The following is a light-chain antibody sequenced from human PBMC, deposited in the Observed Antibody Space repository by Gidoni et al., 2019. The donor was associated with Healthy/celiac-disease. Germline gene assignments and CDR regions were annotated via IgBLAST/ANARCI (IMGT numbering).Light chain of an antibody. J-gene: IGKJ1*01. CDR2: AAS. Sequence: DIQMTQSPSSLSASVGDRITITCRASQSISRYLNWYQQKLGKAPKLLIYAASSLQSGVPSRLSGSGSGTDFTLTISSLQPEYFATYYCQQSYTIPWTFGQGTKVEIK. CDR1: QSISRY. CDR3: QQSYTIPWT. V-gene: IGKV1-39*01.